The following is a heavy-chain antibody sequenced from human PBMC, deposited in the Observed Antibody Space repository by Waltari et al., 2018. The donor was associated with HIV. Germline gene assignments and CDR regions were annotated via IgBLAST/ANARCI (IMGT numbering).Heavy chain of an antibody. D-gene: IGHD6-19*01. Sequence: EVQLVESGGGLIQPGGSLRLSCAASGFTVSSNYMSWVRQAPGKGLEWVSVIYSGGSTYYADSVKGRFTISRDNSKNTLYLQMNSLRAEDTAVYYCARDSGSGWGPRRFDPWGQGTLVTVSS. CDR2: IYSGGST. J-gene: IGHJ5*02. CDR1: GFTVSSNY. CDR3: ARDSGSGWGPRRFDP. V-gene: IGHV3-53*01.